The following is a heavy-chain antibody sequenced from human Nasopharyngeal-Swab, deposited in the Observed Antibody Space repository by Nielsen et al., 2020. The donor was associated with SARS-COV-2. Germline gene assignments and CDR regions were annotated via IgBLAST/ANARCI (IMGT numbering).Heavy chain of an antibody. J-gene: IGHJ4*02. V-gene: IGHV4-34*09. Sequence: WIRQPPGKGLEWIGEINHSGSTNYNPSLKSRVTISVDTSKNQFSLKLSSVTAADTAVYYCARARRNFVVVSAFDYWGQGTLVTVS. CDR2: INHSGST. D-gene: IGHD2-21*02. CDR3: ARARRNFVVVSAFDY.